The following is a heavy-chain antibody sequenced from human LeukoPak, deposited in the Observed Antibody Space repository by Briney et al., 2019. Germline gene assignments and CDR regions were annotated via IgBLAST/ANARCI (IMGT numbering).Heavy chain of an antibody. CDR3: ARDKEGAYDFWSGLLH. D-gene: IGHD3-3*01. J-gene: IGHJ4*02. Sequence: GASVKVSCKASGYTFTSYGISWVRQAPGQGLEWMGWINPNSGGTIYAQKFQGRVTMTRDTSISTAYMELSRLRFDDTAVYYCARDKEGAYDFWSGLLHWGQGTLVTVSS. CDR2: INPNSGGT. CDR1: GYTFTSYG. V-gene: IGHV1-2*02.